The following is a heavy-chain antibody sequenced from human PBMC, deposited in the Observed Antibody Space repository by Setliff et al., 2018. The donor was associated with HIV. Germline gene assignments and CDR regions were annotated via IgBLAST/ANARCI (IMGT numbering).Heavy chain of an antibody. D-gene: IGHD6-25*01. CDR1: GGSISSGGYY. Sequence: SETLSLTCTVSGGSISSGGYYWSWIRQHPGKGLEWIGYIYYSGSTYYNPALKSRVTISVDTSKNQFSLKLSSVTAADTAVYYCARVTSAHPAYYYDYMDVWGEGTTVAVSS. CDR2: IYYSGST. CDR3: ARVTSAHPAYYYDYMDV. V-gene: IGHV4-31*03. J-gene: IGHJ6*03.